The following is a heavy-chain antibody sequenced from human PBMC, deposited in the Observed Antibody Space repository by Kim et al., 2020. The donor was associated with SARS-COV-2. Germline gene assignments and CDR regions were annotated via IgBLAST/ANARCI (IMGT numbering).Heavy chain of an antibody. J-gene: IGHJ4*02. V-gene: IGHV3-48*03. Sequence: RYYGYSVKGRFSIPRDNGKRSLYLQMDSLRAEDTAIYYCARNVKGWTMDYWGQGTLVTVSS. CDR2: R. D-gene: IGHD6-19*01. CDR3: ARNVKGWTMDY.